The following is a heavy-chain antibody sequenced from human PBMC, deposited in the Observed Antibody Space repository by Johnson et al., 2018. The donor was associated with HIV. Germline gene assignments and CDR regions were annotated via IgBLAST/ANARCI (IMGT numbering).Heavy chain of an antibody. D-gene: IGHD2-2*01. CDR1: GFTFSSYA. Sequence: VQLVESGGGLVQPGGSLRLSCAASGFTFSSYAMSWVRQAPGKGLEWVSAISGSGGSTYYADSVKGRFTISRDNTKNSLYLQMNSLREEDTALYYCAKDQAPVVPAGRGAFEIWGQGTMVTVSS. CDR3: AKDQAPVVPAGRGAFEI. CDR2: ISGSGGST. V-gene: IGHV3-23*04. J-gene: IGHJ3*02.